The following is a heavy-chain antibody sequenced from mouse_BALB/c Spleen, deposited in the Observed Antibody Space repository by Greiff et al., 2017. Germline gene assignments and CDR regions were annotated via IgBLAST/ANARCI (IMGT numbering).Heavy chain of an antibody. CDR1: GYTFTSYW. CDR2: INPSNGRT. V-gene: IGHV1S81*02. Sequence: QVQLQQPGAELVKPGASVKLSCKASGYTFTSYWMHWVKQRPGQGLEWIGEINPSNGRTNYNEKFKSKDTLTVDKSSSTAYMQLSSLTSEDSAVYYCAKYANRYFDVWGAGTTVTVSS. D-gene: IGHD2-10*02. J-gene: IGHJ1*01. CDR3: AKYANRYFDV.